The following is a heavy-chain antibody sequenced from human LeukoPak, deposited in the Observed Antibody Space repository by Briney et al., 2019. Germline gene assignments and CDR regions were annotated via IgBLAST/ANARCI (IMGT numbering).Heavy chain of an antibody. Sequence: QPGGSLRLSCAASGFTFSSYGMHWVRQAPGKGLEWVAFIRYDGSNKYYADSVKGRFTISRDNSKNTLYLQMNSLRAEDTAVYYCAKVSAVVVAATSAEYFQHWGQGTLVTVSS. V-gene: IGHV3-30*02. J-gene: IGHJ1*01. CDR3: AKVSAVVVAATSAEYFQH. D-gene: IGHD2-15*01. CDR1: GFTFSSYG. CDR2: IRYDGSNK.